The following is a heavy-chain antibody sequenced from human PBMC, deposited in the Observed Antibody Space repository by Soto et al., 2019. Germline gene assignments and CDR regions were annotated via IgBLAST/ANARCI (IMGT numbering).Heavy chain of an antibody. CDR2: IIPIFGTA. V-gene: IGHV1-69*06. CDR3: AGKGYCSSTSCYRPPRGTYYYGMDV. CDR1: GGTFSSYA. D-gene: IGHD2-2*01. J-gene: IGHJ6*02. Sequence: SVKVSCKASGGTFSSYAISWVRQAPGQGLEWMGGIIPIFGTANYAQKFQGRVTITADKSTSTAYMELSSLRSEDTAVYYCAGKGYCSSTSCYRPPRGTYYYGMDVWGQGTTVTVS.